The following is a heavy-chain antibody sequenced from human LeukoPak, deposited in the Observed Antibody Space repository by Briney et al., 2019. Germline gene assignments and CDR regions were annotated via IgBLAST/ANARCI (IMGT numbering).Heavy chain of an antibody. CDR1: GFTVSSNY. V-gene: IGHV3-53*01. CDR3: AKDRYSSGWYDYFDY. Sequence: PGGSLRLSCAASGFTVSSNYMSWVRQAPGKGLEWVSVIYRGGTTYYADSVKGRFTISRDNSKNMVYLQMNSLRAEDTAVYYCAKDRYSSGWYDYFDYWGQGTLVTVSS. D-gene: IGHD6-19*01. CDR2: IYRGGTT. J-gene: IGHJ4*02.